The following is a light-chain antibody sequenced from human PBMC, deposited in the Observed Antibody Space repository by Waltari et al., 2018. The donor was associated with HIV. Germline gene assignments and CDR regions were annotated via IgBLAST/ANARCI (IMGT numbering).Light chain of an antibody. V-gene: IGLV7-46*01. CDR2: DSN. CDR3: LLSDDGDLV. J-gene: IGLJ2*01. CDR1: AGSVTRGHC. Sequence: QPVVTQEPSLTVSPGGTVTLTCASSAGSVTRGHCPYWFQQRPGQAPRTLIFDSNNRYSWTPARITGSFHGGKAALTLTGAQREDEADYYCLLSDDGDLVFAGGTQLTVL.